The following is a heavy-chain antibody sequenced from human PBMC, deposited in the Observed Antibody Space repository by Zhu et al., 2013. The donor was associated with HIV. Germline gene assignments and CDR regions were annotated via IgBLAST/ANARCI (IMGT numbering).Heavy chain of an antibody. Sequence: QGQLVQSGAEVKKPGSSVKVSCKASGDSFMTYGISWTRLAPGQGLEWLGGIIPMLGKPRYAQKFQGRVTMTRDTTTTTAFLELSRLRSDDTAMYYCARDPRLENSGNAFDIWGQGTMVTVSS. CDR3: ARDPRLENSGNAFDI. D-gene: IGHD3-10*01. CDR1: GDSFMTYG. J-gene: IGHJ3*02. CDR2: IIPMLGKP. V-gene: IGHV1-69*06.